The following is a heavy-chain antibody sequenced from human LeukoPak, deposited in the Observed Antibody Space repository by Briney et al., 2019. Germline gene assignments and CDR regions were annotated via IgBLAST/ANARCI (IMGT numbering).Heavy chain of an antibody. Sequence: GESLKISCKGSGYSFSSEWIGWVRQMPGKGLEWIGIIYPGDSDTRYSPSFQGQVTISADKSIRTAYLQWSSLKASDTAMYYRARHEGPMATTLYIDYWGQGTLVTVSS. D-gene: IGHD5-24*01. V-gene: IGHV5-51*01. CDR2: IYPGDSDT. CDR1: GYSFSSEW. J-gene: IGHJ4*02. CDR3: ARHEGPMATTLYIDY.